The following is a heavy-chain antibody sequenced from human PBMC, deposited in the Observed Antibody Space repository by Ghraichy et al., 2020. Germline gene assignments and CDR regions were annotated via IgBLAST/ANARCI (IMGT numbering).Heavy chain of an antibody. Sequence: SETLSLTCTVSGGSISSYYWSWIRQPPGKGLEWIGYIYYSGSTNYNPSLKSRVTISVDTSKNQFSLKLSSVTAADTAVYYCARAQSSVVTWDYWGQGTLVTVSS. D-gene: IGHD4-23*01. CDR2: IYYSGST. CDR3: ARAQSSVVTWDY. CDR1: GGSISSYY. V-gene: IGHV4-59*01. J-gene: IGHJ4*02.